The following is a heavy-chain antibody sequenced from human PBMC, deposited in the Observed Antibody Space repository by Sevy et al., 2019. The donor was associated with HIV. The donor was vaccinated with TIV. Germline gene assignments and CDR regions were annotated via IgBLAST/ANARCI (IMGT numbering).Heavy chain of an antibody. Sequence: GGSLRLSCAASGFTFSSYAMSWVRQAPGKGLEWVSAISGSGGSTYYADSVKGRFIISRDNSKNTLYLQMNSLRAEDTAVYYCAKGGRVLRFLEWLSPMDYYMDVWGKGTTVTVSS. CDR2: ISGSGGST. J-gene: IGHJ6*03. CDR1: GFTFSSYA. CDR3: AKGGRVLRFLEWLSPMDYYMDV. D-gene: IGHD3-3*01. V-gene: IGHV3-23*01.